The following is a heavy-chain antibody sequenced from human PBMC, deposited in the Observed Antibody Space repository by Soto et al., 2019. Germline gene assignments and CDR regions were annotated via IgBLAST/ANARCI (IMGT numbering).Heavy chain of an antibody. CDR1: GYTFTNYG. D-gene: IGHD5-12*01. CDR3: ARCGYDYFWFDP. J-gene: IGHJ5*02. V-gene: IGHV1-18*01. CDR2: INTYNGNT. Sequence: ASVKVSCKASGYTFTNYGISWVRQAPGQGLEWMGWINTYNGNTNHAQKLQGRVTITADESTSTAYMELSSLRSEDTAVYYCARCGYDYFWFDPWGQGTLVTVSS.